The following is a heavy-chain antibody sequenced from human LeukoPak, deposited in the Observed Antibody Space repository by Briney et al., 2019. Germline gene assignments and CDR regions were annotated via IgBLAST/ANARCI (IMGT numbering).Heavy chain of an antibody. CDR1: GYTFTPYY. V-gene: IGHV1-2*02. Sequence: GASVTVSFTSSGYTFTPYYMHWGRQAPGQGRERMGGTNPNGGGTKYAQTIQGRVTITRDTSIGTAYMELISMISEDTAIYSCASEAYCRGVLCSLQRVASWGQGTLVTVSS. D-gene: IGHD2-15*01. CDR2: TNPNGGGT. CDR3: ASEAYCRGVLCSLQRVAS. J-gene: IGHJ4*02.